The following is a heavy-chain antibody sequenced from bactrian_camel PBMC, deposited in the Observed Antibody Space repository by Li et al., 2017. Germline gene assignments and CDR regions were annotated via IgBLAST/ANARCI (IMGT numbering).Heavy chain of an antibody. D-gene: IGHD6*01. CDR2: IDSGGENL. Sequence: VQLVESGGGSVQAGESLRLSCAASGFTSSTMCVAWFRQAPGKEREAVAAIDSGGENLYYVDSVKGRFTISQNRATNTVYLQMNNLKPEDTATYCCAASNGGAWIWYAQSKYQHWGQGTQVTVS. CDR3: AASNGGAWIWYAQSKYQH. V-gene: IGHV3S40*01. CDR1: GFTSSTMC. J-gene: IGHJ4*01.